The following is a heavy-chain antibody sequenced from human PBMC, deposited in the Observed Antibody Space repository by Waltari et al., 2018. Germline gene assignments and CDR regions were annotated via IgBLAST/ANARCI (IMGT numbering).Heavy chain of an antibody. J-gene: IGHJ4*02. D-gene: IGHD5-18*01. CDR3: ARDRGRGYSYGPFDY. Sequence: EVQLVESGGGLVQPGGSLRLSCAASGFTFSSYSMNWVRQAPGKGLDWVSYIRSISRPISYAYSVKGRLTIPRDNAKNSLYLQMNSLRAEDTAVYYCARDRGRGYSYGPFDYWGQGTLVTVSS. CDR2: IRSISRPI. CDR1: GFTFSSYS. V-gene: IGHV3-48*01.